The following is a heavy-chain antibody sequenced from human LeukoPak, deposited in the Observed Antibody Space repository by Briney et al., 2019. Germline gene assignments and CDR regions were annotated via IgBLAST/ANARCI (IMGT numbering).Heavy chain of an antibody. J-gene: IGHJ4*02. CDR2: IYPSGST. CDR3: ARESRATHFDY. CDR1: GGSISGYY. Sequence: PSETLSLTCTVSGGSISGYYWSWIRQPAGKGLEWIGRIYPSGSTIYNPSLKSRVTMSMDTSKNQFSLNLISVTAADTAVYYCARESRATHFDYWGQGTLVTVSS. V-gene: IGHV4-4*07.